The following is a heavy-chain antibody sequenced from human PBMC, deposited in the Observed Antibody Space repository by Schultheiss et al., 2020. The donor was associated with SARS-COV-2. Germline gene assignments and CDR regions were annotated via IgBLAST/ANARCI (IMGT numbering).Heavy chain of an antibody. V-gene: IGHV3-23*01. J-gene: IGHJ6*02. CDR2: IRGSGVGT. CDR1: GFSFSTYD. Sequence: GESLKISCAASGFSFSTYDMTWVRQAPGKGLEWVSSIRGSGVGTFYANSVQGRFTVSRDNSKNTLYLQMNSLRAEDTAVYYCGRSQAVDVWGQGTTVTVSS. D-gene: IGHD2-15*01. CDR3: GRSQAVDV.